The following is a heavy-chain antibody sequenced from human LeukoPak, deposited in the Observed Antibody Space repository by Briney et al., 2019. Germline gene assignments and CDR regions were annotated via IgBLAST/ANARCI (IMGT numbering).Heavy chain of an antibody. J-gene: IGHJ4*02. V-gene: IGHV4-61*01. CDR1: GGSISSGSYY. CDR3: VRENYSSGWYGIIDY. D-gene: IGHD6-19*01. CDR2: IYYSGNT. Sequence: SETLSLICTVSGGSISSGSYYWSWIRQPPGKGLEWIGYIYYSGNTNYNPSLKSRVTISVDTSKNQFSLKLSSVTAADTAVYYCVRENYSSGWYGIIDYWGQGTLATVSS.